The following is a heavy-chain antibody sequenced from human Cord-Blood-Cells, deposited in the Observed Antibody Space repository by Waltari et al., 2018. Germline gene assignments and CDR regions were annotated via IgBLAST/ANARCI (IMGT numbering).Heavy chain of an antibody. Sequence: QLALQQSGSGLVKPSQTLSLTCAVAGGSVSSGGYFWSWIRQPPGKGLEWIGYIHHSGSTYYNPSLKSRVTISVDRSKNQFSLKLSSVTAADTAVYYCARDPGDSAFDIWGQGTMVTVSS. J-gene: IGHJ3*02. CDR3: ARDPGDSAFDI. CDR2: IHHSGST. D-gene: IGHD7-27*01. V-gene: IGHV4-30-2*01. CDR1: GGSVSSGGYF.